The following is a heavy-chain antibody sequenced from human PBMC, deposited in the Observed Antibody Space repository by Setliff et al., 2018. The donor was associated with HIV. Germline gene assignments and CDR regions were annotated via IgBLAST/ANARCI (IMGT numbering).Heavy chain of an antibody. V-gene: IGHV4-34*01. CDR3: ARTRYYYDSSGRNDY. D-gene: IGHD3-22*01. Sequence: AVYGGSFNGYSWSWIRQPPGKGLEWIGEINHSGSTNYNPSLKSRVTISVDTSKNQFSLKLSSVTAADTAVYYCARTRYYYDSSGRNDYWGQGTLVTVSS. CDR1: GGSFNGYS. J-gene: IGHJ4*02. CDR2: INHSGST.